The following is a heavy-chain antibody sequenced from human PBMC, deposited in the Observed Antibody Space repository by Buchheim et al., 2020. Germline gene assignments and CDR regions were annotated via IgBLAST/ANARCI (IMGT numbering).Heavy chain of an antibody. CDR2: ISSSGRTI. V-gene: IGHV3-48*03. D-gene: IGHD3-10*01. Sequence: EVQLVESGGGLVQPGGSLRLSCAASGFTFSSYEMNWVRQAPGKGLEWVSYISSSGRTIYYADSVKGRFTIFRDNAKKSLYLQMNSLRAEDTALYYCARAGGPYYYGFDYWGQGTL. CDR3: ARAGGPYYYGFDY. CDR1: GFTFSSYE. J-gene: IGHJ4*02.